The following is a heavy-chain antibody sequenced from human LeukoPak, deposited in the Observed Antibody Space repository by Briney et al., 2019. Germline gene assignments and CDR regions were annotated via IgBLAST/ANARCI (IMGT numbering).Heavy chain of an antibody. Sequence: SQALSLTCTDPGGSLSSGSYYWSWIRQPARKGLEWLGRIYTGGSPNYNPSLKSRVTISEDTSKNQFSLTVTSVTPPHTATYFCARGDRADHDDYVDAHPLDLWGRGTLVTVSS. CDR1: GGSLSSGSYY. CDR3: ARGDRADHDDYVDAHPLDL. J-gene: IGHJ2*01. V-gene: IGHV4-61*02. D-gene: IGHD4-17*01. CDR2: IYTGGSP.